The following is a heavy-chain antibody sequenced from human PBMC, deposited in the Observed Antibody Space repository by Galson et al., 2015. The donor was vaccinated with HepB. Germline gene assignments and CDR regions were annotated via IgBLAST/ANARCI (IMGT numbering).Heavy chain of an antibody. V-gene: IGHV3-64D*06. D-gene: IGHD3-10*01. CDR3: VKDRATLVRGIGIDWFDP. J-gene: IGHJ5*02. CDR2: ISSNGGST. Sequence: SLRLSCAASGFTFSRNAMHWVRQAPAKGLAYVSGISSNGGSTYYADSVKGRFTISRDTSKNTLYLQMSSLRTEDTAVYYCVKDRATLVRGIGIDWFDPWGQETLVTVSS. CDR1: GFTFSRNA.